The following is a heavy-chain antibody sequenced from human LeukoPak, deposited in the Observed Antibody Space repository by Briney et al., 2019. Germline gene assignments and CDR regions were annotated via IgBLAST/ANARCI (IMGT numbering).Heavy chain of an antibody. CDR3: ARGVYIAAAQYGY. CDR2: IYYSGTT. V-gene: IGHV4-59*01. Sequence: KPSETLSLTCTVSGGSISSYYWSWIRQPPGKGLEWIGYIYYSGTTNYNPSLKSRVTISVDTSKNQFSLKLSSVTAADTAVYYCARGVYIAAAQYGYWGQGPLVTVSS. D-gene: IGHD6-13*01. CDR1: GGSISSYY. J-gene: IGHJ4*02.